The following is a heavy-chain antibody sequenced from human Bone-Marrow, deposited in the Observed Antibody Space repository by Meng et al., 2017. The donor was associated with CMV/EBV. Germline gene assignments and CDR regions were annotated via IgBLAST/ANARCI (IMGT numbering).Heavy chain of an antibody. CDR3: ARDRGFPISRYGMDV. D-gene: IGHD3-3*01. J-gene: IGHJ6*02. CDR2: ISSNGGST. Sequence: GESLKISCAASGFTFSSYAMHWVRQAPGKGLEYVSAISSNGGSTYYADSVKGRFTISRDNSKNTLYLQMNSLRAEDTAVYYCARDRGFPISRYGMDVWGQGTTVTVSS. V-gene: IGHV3-64*02. CDR1: GFTFSSYA.